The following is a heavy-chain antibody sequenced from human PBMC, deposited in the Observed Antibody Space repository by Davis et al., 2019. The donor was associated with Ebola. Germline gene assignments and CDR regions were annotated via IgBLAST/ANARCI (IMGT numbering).Heavy chain of an antibody. J-gene: IGHJ4*02. V-gene: IGHV4-61*08. CDR2: IYYSGST. Sequence: PSETLSLTCTVSGGSISSGGYYWSWIRQPPGKGLEWIGYIYYSGSTNYNPSLKSRVTISVDTSKNQFSLKLSSVTAADTAVYYCARLGPSGWWEAIDYWGQGTLVTVSS. CDR3: ARLGPSGWWEAIDY. CDR1: GGSISSGGYY. D-gene: IGHD6-19*01.